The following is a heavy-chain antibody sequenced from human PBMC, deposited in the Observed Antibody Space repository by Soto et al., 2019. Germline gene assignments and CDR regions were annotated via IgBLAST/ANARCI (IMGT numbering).Heavy chain of an antibody. V-gene: IGHV3-23*01. CDR2: ISGSCGST. Sequence: GGSLRLSCAASGFTFSSYAMSWVRQAPGKGLEWVSAISGSCGSTYYADSVKGRFTISRDNSKNTLYLQMNSLRAEDTAVYYCAKVRSKVAEVGATRGSFDIWGQGTMVTVSS. CDR3: AKVRSKVAEVGATRGSFDI. J-gene: IGHJ3*02. D-gene: IGHD1-26*01. CDR1: GFTFSSYA.